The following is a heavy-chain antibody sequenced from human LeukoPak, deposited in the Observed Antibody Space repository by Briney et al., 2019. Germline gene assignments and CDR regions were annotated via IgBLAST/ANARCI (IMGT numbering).Heavy chain of an antibody. D-gene: IGHD3-3*01. CDR2: IHSNGNT. Sequence: PSETLSLTCAVSGGSITSTTYYWGWIRQPPGKGLEWIGRIHSNGNTYYNPSLESRVTISVDTSKNQFSLKLSSVTAADSADCARRHHDFWRPFDSWGQGTLVTVSS. CDR3: RHHDFWRPFDS. J-gene: IGHJ4*02. V-gene: IGHV4-39*01. CDR1: GGSITSTTYY.